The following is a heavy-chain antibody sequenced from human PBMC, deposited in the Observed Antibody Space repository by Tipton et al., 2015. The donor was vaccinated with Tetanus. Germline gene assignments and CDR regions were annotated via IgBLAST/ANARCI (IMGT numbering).Heavy chain of an antibody. V-gene: IGHV3-53*01. J-gene: IGHJ6*02. CDR1: GGSVSSSTYY. Sequence: LSLTCTVSGGSVSSSTYYWVWIRQPPGKGLEWVSVIYSDGNTYYADSVKGQFTISRDNSKNTLYLQMNSLRAEDTAVYYCARDSDDSSGYYYYYYGMDVWGQGTTVTVSS. D-gene: IGHD3-22*01. CDR2: IYSDGNT. CDR3: ARDSDDSSGYYYYYYGMDV.